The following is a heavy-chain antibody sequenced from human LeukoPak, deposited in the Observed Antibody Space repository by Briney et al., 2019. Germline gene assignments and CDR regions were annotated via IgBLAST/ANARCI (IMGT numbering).Heavy chain of an antibody. D-gene: IGHD1-26*01. J-gene: IGHJ4*02. CDR3: ARVKGIVGVRYFDY. V-gene: IGHV3-48*04. CDR2: ISSSSSTI. Sequence: GGSLRLSCAASGFTFSSYSMNWVRQAPGKGLEWVSYISSSSSTIYYADSVKGRFTISRDNAKNSLYLQMNSLRAEDTALYYCARVKGIVGVRYFDYWGQGTLVTVSS. CDR1: GFTFSSYS.